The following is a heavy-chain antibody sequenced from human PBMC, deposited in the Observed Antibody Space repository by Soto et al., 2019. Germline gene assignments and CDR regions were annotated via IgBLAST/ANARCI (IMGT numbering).Heavy chain of an antibody. CDR1: GFTFSDYY. CDR3: AKETYYYYGMDV. V-gene: IGHV3-11*05. Sequence: GGSLRLSCAASGFTFSDYYMSWIRQAPGKGLEWVSYISSSSDYTNYADSVKGRFTISRDNSKNTLYLQMNSLRAEDTALYYCAKETYYYYGMDVWGQGTTVTVSS. CDR2: ISSSSDYT. J-gene: IGHJ6*02.